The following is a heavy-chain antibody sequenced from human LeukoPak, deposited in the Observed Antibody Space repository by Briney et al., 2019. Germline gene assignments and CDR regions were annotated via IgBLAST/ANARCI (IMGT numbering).Heavy chain of an antibody. CDR3: ARHFFVGAKDAFDI. V-gene: IGHV4-59*08. Sequence: SETLSLTCTVSGGSISSYYWSWIRQPPGKGLEWLGYIYYSGSTNYNPSLKSRVTISVDTSKNQFSLKPTSVTAADTAVYYCARHFFVGAKDAFDIWGQGTMVTVSS. CDR2: IYYSGST. D-gene: IGHD2/OR15-2a*01. CDR1: GGSISSYY. J-gene: IGHJ3*02.